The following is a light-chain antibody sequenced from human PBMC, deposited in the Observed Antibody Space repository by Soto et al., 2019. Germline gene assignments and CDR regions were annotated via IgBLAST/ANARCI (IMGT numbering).Light chain of an antibody. J-gene: IGLJ1*01. CDR3: SSYEGSSPLDV. CDR1: SSDVGGYNY. V-gene: IGLV2-14*01. CDR2: EVS. Sequence: QSALAQPASVSGSPGQSITTSCTGTSSDVGGYNYVSWYQQHPGKAPKLMIYEVSNRPSGVSNRFSGSKSGNTASLTISGLQAEDEADYYCSSYEGSSPLDVFGTGTKVTVL.